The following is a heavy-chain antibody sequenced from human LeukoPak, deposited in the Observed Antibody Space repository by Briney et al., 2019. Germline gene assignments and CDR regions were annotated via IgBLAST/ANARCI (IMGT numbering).Heavy chain of an antibody. D-gene: IGHD3-9*01. CDR1: GFTFSSYS. CDR2: ISSSSSYI. V-gene: IGHV3-21*01. Sequence: GGSLRLSCAASGFTFSSYSMNWVRQAPGKGLEWVSSISSSSSYIYYADSVKGRFTISRDNAKNSLYLQMNSLRAEDTAVYYCARDENVLRYFDRLRDAFDIWGQGTMVTVSS. CDR3: ARDENVLRYFDRLRDAFDI. J-gene: IGHJ3*02.